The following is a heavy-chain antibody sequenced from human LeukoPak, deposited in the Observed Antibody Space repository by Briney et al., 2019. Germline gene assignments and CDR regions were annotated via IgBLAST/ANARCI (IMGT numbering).Heavy chain of an antibody. J-gene: IGHJ6*03. D-gene: IGHD4-17*01. Sequence: GGSLRLSCAAAGFTFSSYGMSWVRQAPGKGLEWVSAISGSGGSTYYADSVKGRFTISRANSKNTLYMQKNSLRAEDTAVYYCSKNPAYGDYASDYYMDVWGKGTTVTVSS. V-gene: IGHV3-23*01. CDR1: GFTFSSYG. CDR3: SKNPAYGDYASDYYMDV. CDR2: ISGSGGST.